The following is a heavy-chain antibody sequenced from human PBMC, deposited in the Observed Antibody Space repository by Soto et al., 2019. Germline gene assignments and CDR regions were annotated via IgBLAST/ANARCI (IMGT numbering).Heavy chain of an antibody. V-gene: IGHV1-18*01. Sequence: GASVKVSCKASGYTFTSYCISWVRQAPGQGLEWMGWISAYNGNTNYAQKLQGRVTMTTDTSTSTAYMELRSLRSDDTAVYYCARAHIVVVVAATPFDYWGQGTLVTVSS. D-gene: IGHD2-15*01. CDR2: ISAYNGNT. CDR1: GYTFTSYC. J-gene: IGHJ4*02. CDR3: ARAHIVVVVAATPFDY.